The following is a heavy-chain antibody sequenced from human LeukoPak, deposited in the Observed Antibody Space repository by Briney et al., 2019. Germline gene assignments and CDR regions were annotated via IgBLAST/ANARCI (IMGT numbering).Heavy chain of an antibody. CDR1: GFSFSSYA. Sequence: PEGSLRLSCAASGFSFSSYAMHWVRQAPGKGLEWVALISYDGGNKYYADSVKGRFTISRDNSKNTLSLQMNSLRPEDTAVYYCAKGPKLGDGYHCDYWGQGTLVTVSS. CDR3: AKGPKLGDGYHCDY. J-gene: IGHJ4*02. CDR2: ISYDGGNK. D-gene: IGHD5-24*01. V-gene: IGHV3-30-3*01.